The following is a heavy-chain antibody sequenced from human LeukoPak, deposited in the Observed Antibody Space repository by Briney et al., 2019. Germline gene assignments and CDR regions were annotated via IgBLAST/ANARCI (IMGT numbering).Heavy chain of an antibody. CDR2: IYYSGST. J-gene: IGHJ6*02. Sequence: PSETLSLTCTVSGGSISSYYWSWIRQPPGKGLEWIGYIYYSGSTNYNPSLKSRVTISVDTSKNQFSLKLSSVTAADTAVYYCARCVVGDGDYGMDVWGQGTTVTVSS. D-gene: IGHD2-15*01. V-gene: IGHV4-59*08. CDR1: GGSISSYY. CDR3: ARCVVGDGDYGMDV.